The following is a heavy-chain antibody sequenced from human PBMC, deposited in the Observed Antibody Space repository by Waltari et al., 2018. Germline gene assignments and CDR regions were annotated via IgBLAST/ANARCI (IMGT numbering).Heavy chain of an antibody. D-gene: IGHD6-13*01. V-gene: IGHV1-2*06. J-gene: IGHJ3*02. Sequence: QVQLVQSGAEVKKPGASVKVSCKASGYTFTGYYMPWVRQAPGQGLEWMGRINPNSGGTNYAQKFQGRVTMTRDTSISTAYMELSRLRSDDTAVYYCARFEASAAAAGTNAFDIWGQGTMVTVSS. CDR2: INPNSGGT. CDR3: ARFEASAAAAGTNAFDI. CDR1: GYTFTGYY.